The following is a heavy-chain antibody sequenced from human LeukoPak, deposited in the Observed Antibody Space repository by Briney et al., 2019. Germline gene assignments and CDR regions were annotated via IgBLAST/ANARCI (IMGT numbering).Heavy chain of an antibody. CDR3: AKDAQRGFDYSNSLEY. CDR2: IWSDKSNK. V-gene: IGHV3-33*06. Sequence: PGGSLRFSCAASGFIFNHHAMHWVRQAPGKGLEWVAVIWSDKSNKFYADSVRGRFTISRDDSRKTVYLQMERMTAEDTAIYYCAKDAQRGFDYSNSLEYWGQGALVTVAS. J-gene: IGHJ4*02. CDR1: GFIFNHHA. D-gene: IGHD4-11*01.